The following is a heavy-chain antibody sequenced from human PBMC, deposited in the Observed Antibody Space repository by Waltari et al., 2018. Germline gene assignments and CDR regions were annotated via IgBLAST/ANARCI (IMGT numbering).Heavy chain of an antibody. D-gene: IGHD5-18*01. CDR2: IYTSGST. V-gene: IGHV4-61*02. J-gene: IGHJ6*02. CDR3: ARGYSYGYYYYYGMDV. Sequence: QVQLQESGPGLVKPSQTLSLTCTVSGGSISSGSYYWSWIRQPAGKGLEWIGRIYTSGSTNYNPSLKSRVTISVDTSKNQFSLKLSSVTAADTAVYYCARGYSYGYYYYYGMDVWGQGTTVTVSS. CDR1: GGSISSGSYY.